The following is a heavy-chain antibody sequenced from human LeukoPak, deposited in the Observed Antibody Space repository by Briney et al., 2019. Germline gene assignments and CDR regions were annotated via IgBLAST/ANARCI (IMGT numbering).Heavy chain of an antibody. D-gene: IGHD3-9*01. CDR2: IIPILGIA. Sequence: SVKVSCKASGGTFSSYAISWVRQAPGQGLEWMGRIIPILGIANYAQKFQGRVTITADKSTSTAYMELSSLRSEDTAVYYCARARTVYLAWFDPWGQGTLVTVSS. CDR1: GGTFSSYA. CDR3: ARARTVYLAWFDP. J-gene: IGHJ5*02. V-gene: IGHV1-69*04.